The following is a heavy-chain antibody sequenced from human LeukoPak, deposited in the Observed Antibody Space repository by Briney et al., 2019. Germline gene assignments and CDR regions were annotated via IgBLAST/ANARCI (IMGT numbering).Heavy chain of an antibody. J-gene: IGHJ6*02. D-gene: IGHD6-13*01. CDR1: GYIFSSFE. Sequence: GSLRLSCAASGYIFSSFEVNWVRQAPGKGLEWVSSSTSSDNIHYADAVKGRFTSSRDNAKNSVYLQMNSLRAEDTAVYYCARDRGSAAAGTWYYAMDVWGQGTTVTVSS. V-gene: IGHV3-48*03. CDR2: STSSDNI. CDR3: ARDRGSAAAGTWYYAMDV.